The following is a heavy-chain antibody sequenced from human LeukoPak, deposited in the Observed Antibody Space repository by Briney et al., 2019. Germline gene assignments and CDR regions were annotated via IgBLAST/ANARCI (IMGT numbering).Heavy chain of an antibody. CDR2: IVVGSGNT. V-gene: IGHV1-58*01. CDR3: AAEAAYYYDSRDAFDV. Sequence: TSVKVSCKASGFTFTSSAVQWVRQARGQRLEWIGWIVVGSGNTNYAKKFQERVTITRDMSTSLVYMELSSLRSEDTAVYYCAAEAAYYYDSRDAFDVWGQGTMVTVSS. D-gene: IGHD3-22*01. CDR1: GFTFTSSA. J-gene: IGHJ3*01.